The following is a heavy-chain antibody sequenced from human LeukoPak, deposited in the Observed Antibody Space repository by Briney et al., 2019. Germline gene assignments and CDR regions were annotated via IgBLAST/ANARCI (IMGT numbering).Heavy chain of an antibody. D-gene: IGHD3-22*01. CDR2: ISSSGSTI. J-gene: IGHJ4*02. CDR1: GFTFSDYY. CDR3: ARDPLYDSPFDY. Sequence: GGSRRLSCAASGFTFSDYYMSWIRQAPGKGLEWVSYISSSGSTIYYADSVKGRFTISRDNAKNSMYLQMNSLRAEDTAVYYCARDPLYDSPFDYWGQGTLVTVSS. V-gene: IGHV3-11*04.